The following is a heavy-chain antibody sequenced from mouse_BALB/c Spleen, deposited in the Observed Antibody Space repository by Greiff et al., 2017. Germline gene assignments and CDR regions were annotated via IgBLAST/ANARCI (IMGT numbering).Heavy chain of an antibody. V-gene: IGHV5-4*02. CDR1: GFTFSDYY. CDR2: ISDGGSYT. Sequence: EVQVVESGGGLVKPGGSLKLSCAASGFTFSDYYMYWVRQTPEKRLEWVATISDGGSYTYYPDSVKGRFTISRDNAKNNLYLQMSSLKSEDTAMYYCARDLGRGIDYWGQGTTLTVSS. CDR3: ARDLGRGIDY. J-gene: IGHJ2*01. D-gene: IGHD1-1*01.